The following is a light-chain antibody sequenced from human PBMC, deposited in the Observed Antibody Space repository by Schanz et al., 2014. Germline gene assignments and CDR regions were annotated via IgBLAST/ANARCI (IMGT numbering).Light chain of an antibody. CDR1: QSVSSSY. CDR2: GAS. J-gene: IGKJ2*01. Sequence: EIVMTQSPATLSVSPGERATLSCRASQSVSSSYLAWYQQKPGQAPRLLIYGASSRATGIPDRFSGSGSGTDFTITISRLESEDFAVYYCQQYGSSSYTFGQGTKLEIK. V-gene: IGKV3-20*01. CDR3: QQYGSSSYT.